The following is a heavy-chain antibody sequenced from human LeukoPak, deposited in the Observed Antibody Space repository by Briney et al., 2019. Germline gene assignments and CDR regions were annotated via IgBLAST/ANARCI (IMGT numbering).Heavy chain of an antibody. V-gene: IGHV5-51*01. CDR3: DKSATDGYHDSFDI. D-gene: IGHD5-24*01. CDR2: IYPADSDT. J-gene: IGHJ3*02. CDR1: GYSFPNYS. Sequence: GESLKISCKGSGYSFPNYSITWVRQMPGKGLEWMGIIYPADSDTKYSPSFQGQVTISADRSINTAYLQWSSLRASDTAMYYCDKSATDGYHDSFDIWGQGTMVTVSS.